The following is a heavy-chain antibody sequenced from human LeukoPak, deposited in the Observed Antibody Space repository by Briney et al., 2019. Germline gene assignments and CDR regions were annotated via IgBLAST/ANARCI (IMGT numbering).Heavy chain of an antibody. CDR1: GGSISSGGYY. J-gene: IGHJ5*02. CDR3: ARGKVAAAGTGYFDP. CDR2: IYHSGST. Sequence: SETLSLTCTVSGGSISSGGYYWSWIRQPPGKGLEWIGYIYHSGSTTYNPSLKSRVTISVDTSKNQFSLKLSSVTAADTAVYYCARGKVAAAGTGYFDPWGQGTLVTVSS. V-gene: IGHV4-61*08. D-gene: IGHD6-13*01.